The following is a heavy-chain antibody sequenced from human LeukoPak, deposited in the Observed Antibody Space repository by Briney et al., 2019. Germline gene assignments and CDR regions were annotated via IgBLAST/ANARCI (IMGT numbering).Heavy chain of an antibody. J-gene: IGHJ4*02. D-gene: IGHD5-18*01. V-gene: IGHV4-59*01. CDR3: AREDRYSYGFL. Sequence: TSETLSLTCTVSGGSISSYYWSWIRQPAGKGLEWIGYIYYSGSTNYNPSLKSRVTISVDTSKNQFSLKLSSVTAADTAVYYCAREDRYSYGFLWGQGTLVTVSS. CDR1: GGSISSYY. CDR2: IYYSGST.